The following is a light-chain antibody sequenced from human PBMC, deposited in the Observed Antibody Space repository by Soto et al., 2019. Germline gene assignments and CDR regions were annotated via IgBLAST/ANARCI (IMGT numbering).Light chain of an antibody. Sequence: EIVMTQSPATLPVSPGERATMSCRASQSVSSNLAWYQQKPGQAPRLLIHGSSTRATGIADRFSGSGSGTDFTLTISSIEPEDFAVYYCQHHSNWPLSFGEGTKV. CDR1: QSVSSN. CDR2: GSS. V-gene: IGKV3D-15*01. CDR3: QHHSNWPLS. J-gene: IGKJ4*01.